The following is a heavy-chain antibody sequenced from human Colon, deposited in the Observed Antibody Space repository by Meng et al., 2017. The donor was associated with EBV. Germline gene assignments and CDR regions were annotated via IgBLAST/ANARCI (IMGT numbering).Heavy chain of an antibody. Sequence: VQPPEGGGGPLKPSETLSRSCAVYGRSFLDYYWTWIRHPPGKGLEWIGEIDHRGNTKYNPSLKSRVTISLDTSKKQFSLKVSSVTAADSAVYYCARRGPSGNFSPWSQGALVTVSS. CDR1: GRSFLDYY. V-gene: IGHV4-34*01. D-gene: IGHD3-10*01. J-gene: IGHJ5*02. CDR3: ARRGPSGNFSP. CDR2: IDHRGNT.